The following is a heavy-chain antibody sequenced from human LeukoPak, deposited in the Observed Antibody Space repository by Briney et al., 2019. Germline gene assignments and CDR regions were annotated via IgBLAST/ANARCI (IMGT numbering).Heavy chain of an antibody. CDR1: GGTFSSYA. V-gene: IGHV1-69*05. J-gene: IGHJ4*02. D-gene: IGHD3-10*01. CDR3: AIGFGEYYFDY. CDR2: IIPIFGTA. Sequence: SVKVSCKASGGTFSSYAISWVRQAPGLGLEWMGRIIPIFGTANYAQKFQGRVTITTDESTSTAYMELSSLRSEDTAVYYCAIGFGEYYFDYWGRGTLVTVSS.